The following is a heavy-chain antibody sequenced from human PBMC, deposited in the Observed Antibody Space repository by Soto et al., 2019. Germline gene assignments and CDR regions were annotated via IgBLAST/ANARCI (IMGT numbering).Heavy chain of an antibody. V-gene: IGHV4-30-2*01. Sequence: TLCLTCAVSGGSISSGGYSWSWIRQPPGKGLEWIGYIYHSGSTYYNPSLKSRVTISVDRSKNQFSLKLSSVTAADTAVYYCAAGGGLPRYYWGQGTLVTVSS. CDR3: AAGGGLPRYY. CDR2: IYHSGST. J-gene: IGHJ4*02. CDR1: GGSISSGGYS. D-gene: IGHD5-12*01.